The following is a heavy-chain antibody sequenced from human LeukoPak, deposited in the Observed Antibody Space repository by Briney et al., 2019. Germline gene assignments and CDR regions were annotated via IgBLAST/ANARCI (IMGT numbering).Heavy chain of an antibody. CDR3: ARAGYSYGLNYFDY. Sequence: SETLSLTCTVSGGSISSGGYYWSWIRQPPGTGLEWIGYIYHSGSTYYNPSLKSRVTISVDRSKNQFSLKLSSVTAADTAVYYCARAGYSYGLNYFDYWGQGTLVTVSS. V-gene: IGHV4-30-2*01. CDR2: IYHSGST. J-gene: IGHJ4*02. CDR1: GGSISSGGYY. D-gene: IGHD5-18*01.